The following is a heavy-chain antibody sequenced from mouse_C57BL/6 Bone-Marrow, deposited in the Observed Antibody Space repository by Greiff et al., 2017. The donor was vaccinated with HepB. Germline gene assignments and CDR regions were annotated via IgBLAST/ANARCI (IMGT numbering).Heavy chain of an antibody. Sequence: EVQRVESGGGLVQPGESLKLSCESNEYEFPSHDMSWVRKTPEKRLELVAAINSDGGSTYYPDTMERRFIISRDNTKKTLYLQMSSLRSEDTALYYWPVRSYYSNHYYAMDYWGQGTSVTVSS. D-gene: IGHD2-5*01. V-gene: IGHV5-2*01. J-gene: IGHJ4*01. CDR1: EYEFPSHD. CDR3: PVRSYYSNHYYAMDY. CDR2: INSDGGST.